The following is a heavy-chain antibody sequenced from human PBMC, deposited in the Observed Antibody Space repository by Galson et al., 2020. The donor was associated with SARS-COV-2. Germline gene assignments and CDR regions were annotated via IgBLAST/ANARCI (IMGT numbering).Heavy chain of an antibody. J-gene: IGHJ4*02. D-gene: IGHD1-26*01. CDR1: GFTFSNYA. Sequence: GESLKISCAASGFTFSNYAMHWVPHAPGKGPEWVAVISPHGSNSFYADSLKGRFTISRDNSKSTLYLQMNSLRAEDTAVYYWARGGEWELPYYFDYWGQGTLVTVSS. CDR3: ARGGEWELPYYFDY. V-gene: IGHV3-30*04. CDR2: ISPHGSNS.